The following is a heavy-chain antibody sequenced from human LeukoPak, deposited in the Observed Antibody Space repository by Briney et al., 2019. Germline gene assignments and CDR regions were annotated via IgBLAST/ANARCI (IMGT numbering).Heavy chain of an antibody. V-gene: IGHV4-38-2*02. J-gene: IGHJ3*02. CDR1: GYSITSGYY. Sequence: SETLSLTCTVSGYSITSGYYWGWIRQPPGKGLEWVGSVYYIGSPHYNPSLKSRATVSVDTSSNRFSLKLTSLTAADSALYYCAGGRDAFDIWGQGTMVTVSS. CDR3: AGGRDAFDI. CDR2: VYYIGSP.